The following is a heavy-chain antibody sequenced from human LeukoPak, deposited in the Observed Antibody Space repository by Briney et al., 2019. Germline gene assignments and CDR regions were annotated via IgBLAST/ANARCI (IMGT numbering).Heavy chain of an antibody. CDR2: IYYSGST. J-gene: IGHJ5*02. V-gene: IGHV4-59*01. CDR3: ARGITMVRGVGYNWFDP. D-gene: IGHD3-10*01. Sequence: SETLSLTCTVSGGSISSYYWSWIRQPPGKGLEWIGYIYYSGSTNYNPSLKSRVTISVDTSKNQFSLKLSSVTAADTAVYYCARGITMVRGVGYNWFDPWGQGTLVTVSS. CDR1: GGSISSYY.